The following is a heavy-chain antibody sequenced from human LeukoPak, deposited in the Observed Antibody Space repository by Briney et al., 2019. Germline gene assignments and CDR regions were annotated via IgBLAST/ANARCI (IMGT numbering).Heavy chain of an antibody. J-gene: IGHJ4*02. CDR1: GFTFSSYW. CDR2: IKQDGSEK. CDR3: ARDGSSWSRWGYFDY. Sequence: GGSLRLSCAASGFTFSSYWMSWVRQAPGKGLEWVANIKQDGSEKYYVDSVKGRFTISRDNAKNSLYLQMNSLRAEDTAVYYCARDGSSWSRWGYFDYWGQGTLVTVSS. V-gene: IGHV3-7*01. D-gene: IGHD6-13*01.